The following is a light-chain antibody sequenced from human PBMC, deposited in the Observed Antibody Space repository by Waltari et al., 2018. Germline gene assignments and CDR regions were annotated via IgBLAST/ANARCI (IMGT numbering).Light chain of an antibody. J-gene: IGLJ3*02. CDR3: NSYASSNTRV. V-gene: IGLV2-14*03. CDR1: SSDVGGYNY. Sequence: QSALTQAAPVSGSPGQPITITRTGTSSDVGGYNYVSWYQQHPGKAPKLIIYDVSNRPSGVSNRFSGSKSGNTASLTISGLQAEDEADYYCNSYASSNTRVFGGGTKLTVL. CDR2: DVS.